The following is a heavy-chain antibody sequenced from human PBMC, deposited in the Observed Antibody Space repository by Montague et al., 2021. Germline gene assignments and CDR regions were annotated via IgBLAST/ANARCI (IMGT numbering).Heavy chain of an antibody. Sequence: SETLSLTCTVSSGSIFHAHWSWVRQPPGKGLEWLGSMFYGGATSNNPSLKSRVTMSIDTSTNQFSLKLSFVTAADTAVYYCAKQDYFVSGTSYKGFDPWGKEILVTVSS. J-gene: IGHJ5*02. CDR2: MFYGGAT. V-gene: IGHV4-59*08. CDR3: AKQDYFVSGTSYKGFDP. CDR1: SGSIFHAH. D-gene: IGHD3-10*01.